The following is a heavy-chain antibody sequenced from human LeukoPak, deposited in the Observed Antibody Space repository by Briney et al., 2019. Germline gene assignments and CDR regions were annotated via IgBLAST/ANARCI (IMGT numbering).Heavy chain of an antibody. D-gene: IGHD6-19*01. Sequence: PGRSQRLSCAASGFTFSSYGMHWVRQAPGKGLEWVAVISYDGSNKYYTDSVKGRFTISRDNSKNTLYLQMNSLRAEDTPVYYCAKAIAVAGTSYYYYGMDVWGKGTTVTVSS. V-gene: IGHV3-30*18. J-gene: IGHJ6*04. CDR1: GFTFSSYG. CDR2: ISYDGSNK. CDR3: AKAIAVAGTSYYYYGMDV.